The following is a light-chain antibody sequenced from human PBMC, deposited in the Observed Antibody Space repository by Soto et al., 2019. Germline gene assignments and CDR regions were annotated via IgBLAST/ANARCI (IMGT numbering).Light chain of an antibody. J-gene: IGLJ2*01. Sequence: QAVVTQDPSLTVSPGGTVTLTCASSTGPVTSDYYPNWFQQKPGQAPRVLIYSTTKKHSGTPARFSGSLLGGKAALTLSGVQPEDDADYYCLLYYGAAVVFGGGTKLTVL. CDR2: STT. CDR3: LLYYGAAVV. CDR1: TGPVTSDYY. V-gene: IGLV7-43*01.